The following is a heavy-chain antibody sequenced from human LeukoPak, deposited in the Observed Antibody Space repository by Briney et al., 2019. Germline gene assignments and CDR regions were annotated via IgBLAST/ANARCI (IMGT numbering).Heavy chain of an antibody. D-gene: IGHD6-13*01. CDR3: ARIIGVTGTDWFDP. Sequence: PGGSLRLSCAASGFTFSDCYMSWIRQAPGKGLEWVSFISGSGSSTYYADSVKGRFTLSRDNAKNSPYLQMNSLRADDTAVYYCARIIGVTGTDWFDPWGQGTLVTVSS. J-gene: IGHJ5*02. CDR2: ISGSGSST. V-gene: IGHV3-11*01. CDR1: GFTFSDCY.